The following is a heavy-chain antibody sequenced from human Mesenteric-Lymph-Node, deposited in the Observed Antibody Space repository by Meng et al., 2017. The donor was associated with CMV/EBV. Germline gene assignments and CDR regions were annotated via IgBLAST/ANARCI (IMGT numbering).Heavy chain of an antibody. CDR2: IKQDGSEK. CDR1: GFTFSSYW. D-gene: IGHD2-2*01. J-gene: IGHJ6*02. Sequence: ESLKISCAASGFTFSSYWMSWVRQAPGKGLEWVDNIKQDGSEKYYVDPVKARFTISRDNAKHSLYLQMNSLRAEDTAVYYCARDALYKLLGAYGMDVWGQGTTVTVSS. CDR3: ARDALYKLLGAYGMDV. V-gene: IGHV3-7*01.